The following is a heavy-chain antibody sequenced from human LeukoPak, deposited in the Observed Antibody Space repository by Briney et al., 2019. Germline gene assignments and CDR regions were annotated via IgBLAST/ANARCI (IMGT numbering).Heavy chain of an antibody. Sequence: SVKVSCKASGGTFSSYAISWMRQAPGQGLEWMGGIIPIFGTANYAQKFQGRVTITADESTSTAYMELSSLRSEDTAVYYCARGDDFWSGYSYWGQGTLVTVSS. J-gene: IGHJ4*02. CDR2: IIPIFGTA. V-gene: IGHV1-69*13. D-gene: IGHD3-3*01. CDR3: ARGDDFWSGYSY. CDR1: GGTFSSYA.